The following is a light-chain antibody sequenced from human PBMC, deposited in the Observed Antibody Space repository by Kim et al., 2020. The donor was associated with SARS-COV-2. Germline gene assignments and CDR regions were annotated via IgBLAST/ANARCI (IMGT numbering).Light chain of an antibody. Sequence: NFMLTQPHSVSESPGKTVTISCTRSSGSIASNYVQWYQQRPGSAPTTVIYEDNQRPSGLPDRFSGSIASSSNSASLTISGLKTQAEADYYCQSYDSSTLNWVFGGGTQLTVL. J-gene: IGLJ3*02. CDR3: QSYDSSTLNWV. V-gene: IGLV6-57*04. CDR1: SGSIASNY. CDR2: EDN.